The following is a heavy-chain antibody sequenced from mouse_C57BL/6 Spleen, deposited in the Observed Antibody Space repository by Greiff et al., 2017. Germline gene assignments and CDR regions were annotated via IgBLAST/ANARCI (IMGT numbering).Heavy chain of an antibody. Sequence: EVQRVESGPGLVKPSQSLSLTCSVTGYSITSGYYWNWIRQFPGNKLEWMGYISYDGSNNYNPSLKNRISITRDTSKKQFFLKLNAVTTEDTATYYCAREGDYGPFYYAMDYWGQGTSGTVSS. CDR3: AREGDYGPFYYAMDY. J-gene: IGHJ4*01. D-gene: IGHD1-2*01. V-gene: IGHV3-6*01. CDR1: GYSITSGYY. CDR2: ISYDGSN.